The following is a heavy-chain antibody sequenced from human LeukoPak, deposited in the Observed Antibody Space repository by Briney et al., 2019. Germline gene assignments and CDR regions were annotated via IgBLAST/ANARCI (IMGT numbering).Heavy chain of an antibody. Sequence: GGSLRLSCAASGFTFSSYAMSWVRQAPGKGLEWVSSISGSAGSTYYADSVKGRFTISRDNSKNTLYLQMNSLGAEDTAVYYCARHLSGITGYTYGRGIDYWGQGTLLTVSS. V-gene: IGHV3-23*01. CDR2: ISGSAGST. CDR3: ARHLSGITGYTYGRGIDY. J-gene: IGHJ4*02. CDR1: GFTFSSYA. D-gene: IGHD5-18*01.